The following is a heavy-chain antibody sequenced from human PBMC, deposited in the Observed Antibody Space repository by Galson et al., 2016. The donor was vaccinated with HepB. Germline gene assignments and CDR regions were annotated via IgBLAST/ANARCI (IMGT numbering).Heavy chain of an antibody. CDR3: ARDLSGPDY. CDR2: IGGSGGSA. Sequence: SLRLSCAASGFIFRSYWMSWVRQAPGKGLEWVSGIGGSGGSAYYADSVKGRFTISRDNAENTLYLQMNSLRADDTAVYYCARDLSGPDYWGQGTLVTVSS. CDR1: GFIFRSYW. J-gene: IGHJ4*02. V-gene: IGHV3-23*01.